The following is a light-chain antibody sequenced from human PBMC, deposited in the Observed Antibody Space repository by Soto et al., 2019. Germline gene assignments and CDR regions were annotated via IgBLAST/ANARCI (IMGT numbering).Light chain of an antibody. J-gene: IGLJ1*01. Sequence: QSVLTQPPSASGTPGQRVTISCSGSSSKIGSNYVYWYQQLPGTAPKLLIYRNNQRPSGVPDRFSGSKSGTSASLAISGLRSEYEADYYCQSYDSSLNGYVFGTGTNVTVL. V-gene: IGLV1-47*01. CDR2: RNN. CDR3: QSYDSSLNGYV. CDR1: SSKIGSNY.